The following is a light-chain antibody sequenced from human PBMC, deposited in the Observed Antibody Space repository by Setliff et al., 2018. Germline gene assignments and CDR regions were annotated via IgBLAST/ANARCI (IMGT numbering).Light chain of an antibody. CDR3: AAWDDSLLGYV. CDR1: SSNIGRYT. V-gene: IGLV1-44*01. Sequence: VLTQPPSASGTPGQRVTISCSGSSSNIGRYTVNWYQQLPGTAPKLLIYTNSQRPSGVPDRFSGSKSGTSGSLAISGLQSEDEADYYCAAWDDSLLGYVFGTGTKV. J-gene: IGLJ1*01. CDR2: TNS.